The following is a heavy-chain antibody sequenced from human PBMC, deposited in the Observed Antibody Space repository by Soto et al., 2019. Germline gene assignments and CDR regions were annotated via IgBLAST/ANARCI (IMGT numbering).Heavy chain of an antibody. J-gene: IGHJ4*02. Sequence: EVQVVESGGGLVKPGGSLRLSCAASGFTVSNNYMTWVRQAPGKGLDWVSIIFSAGSTYYADSVRGRFTISRDNSKNTMYRQMNRLRAEDTAIYYCAKGAGGYSWSSPTFDYWGQGTLGTVSS. CDR3: AKGAGGYSWSSPTFDY. CDR1: GFTVSNNY. CDR2: IFSAGST. V-gene: IGHV3-66*01. D-gene: IGHD5-18*01.